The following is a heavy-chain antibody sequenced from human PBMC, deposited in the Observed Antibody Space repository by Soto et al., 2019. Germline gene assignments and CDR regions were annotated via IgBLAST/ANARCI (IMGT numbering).Heavy chain of an antibody. CDR2: IWFDGVTK. Sequence: SGGSLRLSCAASGFTFSSYGMHWVRQAPGKGLEWVAVIWFDGVTKYYADSVKGRFTISRDNSKNTLYLQMNSLRGEDTAVYYCARDGGDRNGYHDAFDIWGQGTMVTVSS. V-gene: IGHV3-33*01. D-gene: IGHD3-22*01. CDR1: GFTFSSYG. J-gene: IGHJ3*02. CDR3: ARDGGDRNGYHDAFDI.